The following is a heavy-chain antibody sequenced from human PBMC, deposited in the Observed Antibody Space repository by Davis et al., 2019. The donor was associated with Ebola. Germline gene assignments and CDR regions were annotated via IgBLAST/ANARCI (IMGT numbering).Heavy chain of an antibody. D-gene: IGHD6-19*01. CDR3: ARENGYSSGWYVGD. V-gene: IGHV3-7*01. CDR2: IKQDGSEK. Sequence: GESLKISCAASGFTFSSYWMSWVRQAQGKGLERVANIKQDGSEKYYVDSVKGRFTISRDNAKNSLYLQMNSLRAEDTAVYYCARENGYSSGWYVGDWGQGTLVTVSS. J-gene: IGHJ4*02. CDR1: GFTFSSYW.